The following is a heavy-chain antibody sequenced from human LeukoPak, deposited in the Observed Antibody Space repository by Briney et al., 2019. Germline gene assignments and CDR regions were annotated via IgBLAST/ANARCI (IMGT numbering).Heavy chain of an antibody. V-gene: IGHV3-53*05. CDR3: AKDRVDYYGSGSSFDY. J-gene: IGHJ4*02. Sequence: PGGSLRLSCAASGFTVSSNYMSWVRQAPGKGLEWVSVIYSGGSTYYADSVKGRFTISRDNSKNTLYLQMNSLRAEDTAVYYCAKDRVDYYGSGSSFDYWGQGTLVTVSS. CDR1: GFTVSSNY. CDR2: IYSGGST. D-gene: IGHD3-10*01.